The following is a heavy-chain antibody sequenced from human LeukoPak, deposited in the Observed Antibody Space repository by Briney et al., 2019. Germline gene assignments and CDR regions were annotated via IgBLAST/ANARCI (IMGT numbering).Heavy chain of an antibody. Sequence: ASVKVSCKASGYTFTGYYIHWVRQAPGQGLEWMGWISAYNGNTNYAQKLQGRVTMTTDTSTSTAYMELRSLRSDDTAVYYCARVASRFQYYYYYYGMDVWGQGTTVTVSS. V-gene: IGHV1-18*04. D-gene: IGHD3-16*01. J-gene: IGHJ6*02. CDR1: GYTFTGYY. CDR2: ISAYNGNT. CDR3: ARVASRFQYYYYYYGMDV.